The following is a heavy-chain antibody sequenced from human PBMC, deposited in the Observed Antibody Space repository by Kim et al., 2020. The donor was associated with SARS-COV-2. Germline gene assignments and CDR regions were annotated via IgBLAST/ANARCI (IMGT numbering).Heavy chain of an antibody. CDR2: IDPSDSYT. Sequence: GESLKISCKGSGYSFTSYWISWVRQMPGKGLEWMGRIDPSDSYTNYRPSFQGHVTISADKSISTAYLQWSSLKASDTAMYYCARHLDCRGGSCFTNWFDPWGQGTRVTVSS. CDR3: ARHLDCRGGSCFTNWFDP. D-gene: IGHD2-15*01. V-gene: IGHV5-10-1*01. CDR1: GYSFTSYW. J-gene: IGHJ5*02.